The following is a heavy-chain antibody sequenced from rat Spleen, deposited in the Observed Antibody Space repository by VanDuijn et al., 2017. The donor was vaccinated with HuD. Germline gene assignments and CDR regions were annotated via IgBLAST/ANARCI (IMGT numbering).Heavy chain of an antibody. CDR1: GXXFNDYY. Sequence: EVQLVXXGGGLVXXGRXXXLSXXXSGXXFNDYYMAWVRQAPPKGLEWVATISYDGGSTDYRDSVKGRFTISRDNAKSTLYLQMDSLRSEDTATYYCARRPGDFDCWGQGVMVTVSS. CDR2: ISYDGGST. V-gene: IGHV5-29*01. J-gene: IGHJ2*01. CDR3: ARRPGDFDC. D-gene: IGHD1-4*01.